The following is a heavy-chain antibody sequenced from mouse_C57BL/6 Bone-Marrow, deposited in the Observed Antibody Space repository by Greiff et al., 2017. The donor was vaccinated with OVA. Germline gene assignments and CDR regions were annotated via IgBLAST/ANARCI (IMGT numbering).Heavy chain of an antibody. CDR3: ARHEREYYGSSYWYFDV. CDR1: GYTFTEYT. D-gene: IGHD1-1*01. Sequence: VQVVESGAELVKPGASVKLSCKDSGYTFTEYTIHWVKQRSGQGLEWIGWFYPGSGSIKYNEKFKDKATLTADKSSSTVYMELSRLTSEDSAVYFCARHEREYYGSSYWYFDVWGTGTTVTVSS. V-gene: IGHV1-62-2*01. CDR2: FYPGSGSI. J-gene: IGHJ1*03.